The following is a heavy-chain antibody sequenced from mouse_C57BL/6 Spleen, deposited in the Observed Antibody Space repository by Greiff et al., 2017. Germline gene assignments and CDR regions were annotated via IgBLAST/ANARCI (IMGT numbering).Heavy chain of an antibody. CDR2: IDPETGGT. D-gene: IGHD2-3*01. J-gene: IGHJ1*03. CDR3: TRKGYDGYYVYFDV. CDR1: GYTFTDYE. V-gene: IGHV1-15*01. Sequence: QVQLQQSGAELVRPGASVTLSCKASGYTFTDYEMHWVKQTPVHGLEWIGAIDPETGGTAYNQKFKGKAILTADKSSSTAYMELRSLTSEDSAVYYCTRKGYDGYYVYFDVWGTGTTVTVSS.